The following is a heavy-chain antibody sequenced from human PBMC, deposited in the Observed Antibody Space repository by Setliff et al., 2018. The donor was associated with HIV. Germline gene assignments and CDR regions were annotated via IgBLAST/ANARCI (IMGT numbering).Heavy chain of an antibody. CDR2: IIPIFGTA. V-gene: IGHV1-69*05. D-gene: IGHD6-13*01. CDR1: GVTFSNYA. Sequence: SVKVSCKASGVTFSNYAISWVRQAPGQGLEWMGGIIPIFGTANYAQKFQGRVTITTDESTITAYMELSSLRSEDTAVYYCATDPGYSSTWYSESFQHWGQGTVVTVSS. J-gene: IGHJ1*01. CDR3: ATDPGYSSTWYSESFQH.